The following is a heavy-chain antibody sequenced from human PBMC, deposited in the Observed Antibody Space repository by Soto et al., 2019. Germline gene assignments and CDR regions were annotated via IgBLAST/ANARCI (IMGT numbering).Heavy chain of an antibody. CDR3: AMTTYGDYGYYYYMDV. V-gene: IGHV4-59*08. CDR1: GCSISSYY. Sequence: AETLSLTCTVSGCSISSYYWSWIRQPPGKGLEWIGYIYYSGSTNYNPSLKSRVTISVDTSKNQFSLKLSSVTAADTAVYYCAMTTYGDYGYYYYMDVWGKGTTVTVSS. D-gene: IGHD4-17*01. J-gene: IGHJ6*03. CDR2: IYYSGST.